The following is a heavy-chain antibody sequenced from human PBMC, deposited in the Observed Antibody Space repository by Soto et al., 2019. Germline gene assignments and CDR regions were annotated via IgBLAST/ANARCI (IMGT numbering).Heavy chain of an antibody. CDR3: AADSDYGDY. CDR2: ISYDGSNK. J-gene: IGHJ4*02. CDR1: GFTSSSYG. V-gene: IGHV3-30*03. Sequence: QVQLVESGGGVVQPGRSLRLSCAASGFTSSSYGMHWVRQAPGKGLEWVAVISYDGSNKYYADSVKGRFTISRDNSKNTLYLQMNSLRAEDTAVYYCAADSDYGDYWGQGTLVTVSS.